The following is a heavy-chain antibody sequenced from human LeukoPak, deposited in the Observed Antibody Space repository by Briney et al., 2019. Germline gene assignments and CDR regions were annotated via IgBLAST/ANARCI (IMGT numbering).Heavy chain of an antibody. Sequence: GGSLRLPCAASGFTFNIYGMNWVRQAPGKGLEWVSGIGGSGSHTYYADSVKGRFTISRDNSKNTMYLHMNSLRAEDTALYFCARDERSIQFNFWGQGTLVTVSS. J-gene: IGHJ4*02. D-gene: IGHD5-24*01. CDR1: GFTFNIYG. CDR3: ARDERSIQFNF. CDR2: IGGSGSHT. V-gene: IGHV3-23*01.